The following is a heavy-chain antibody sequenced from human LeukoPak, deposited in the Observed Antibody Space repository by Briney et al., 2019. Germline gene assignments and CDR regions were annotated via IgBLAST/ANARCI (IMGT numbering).Heavy chain of an antibody. CDR2: INHSGST. D-gene: IGHD3-10*01. Sequence: PSETLSLTCAVYGGSFSGYYWSWIRQPPGKGLEWIGEINHSGSTNYNPSLKSRVTISVDTSKNQFSLKLSSVTAADTAVYYCARSGSGSYPFDYRGQGTLVTVSS. J-gene: IGHJ4*02. V-gene: IGHV4-34*01. CDR3: ARSGSGSYPFDY. CDR1: GGSFSGYY.